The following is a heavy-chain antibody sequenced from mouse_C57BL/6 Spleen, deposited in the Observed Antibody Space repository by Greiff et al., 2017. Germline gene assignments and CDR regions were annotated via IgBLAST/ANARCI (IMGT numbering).Heavy chain of an antibody. D-gene: IGHD1-1*01. CDR2: IYPGNSDT. V-gene: IGHV1-5*01. Sequence: VQLKQSGTVLARPGASVKMSCKTSGYTFTSYWMHWVKQRPGQGLEWIGAIYPGNSDTSYNQKFKGKAKLTAVTSASTAYMERSSLTNEDSAVYDCTYYDGRRRYFDVWGTGTTVTVSS. CDR1: GYTFTSYW. J-gene: IGHJ1*03. CDR3: TYYDGRRRYFDV.